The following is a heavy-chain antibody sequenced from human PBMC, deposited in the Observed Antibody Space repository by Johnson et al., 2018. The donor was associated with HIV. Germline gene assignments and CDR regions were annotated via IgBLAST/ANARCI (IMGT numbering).Heavy chain of an antibody. J-gene: IGHJ3*02. D-gene: IGHD5-12*01. CDR3: AKDPMVATPANAFDI. V-gene: IGHV3-30-3*01. Sequence: QVQLVESGGGVVQPGRSLRLSCAASAFTSSSYSMHWVRQAPGKGLEWVAVISYDGSNKYYADSVKGRFTISRDNSKNTLYLQMNSLRAEDTAVYYCAKDPMVATPANAFDIWGQGTMVTVSS. CDR2: ISYDGSNK. CDR1: AFTSSSYS.